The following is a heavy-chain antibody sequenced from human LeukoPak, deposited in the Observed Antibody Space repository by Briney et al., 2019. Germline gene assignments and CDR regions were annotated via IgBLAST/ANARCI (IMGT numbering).Heavy chain of an antibody. D-gene: IGHD1-26*01. CDR1: GFTLSTYW. CDR2: IKPDGSEK. Sequence: GGPVSLSCAACGFTLSTYWMIGARQARGEGVECVANIKPDGSEKYYVESVKSRFTISRDNAKNSLYLQMNSLRAEDTAVYYCARGGAWDLDYWGQGTLVTVSS. V-gene: IGHV3-7*01. CDR3: ARGGAWDLDY. J-gene: IGHJ4*02.